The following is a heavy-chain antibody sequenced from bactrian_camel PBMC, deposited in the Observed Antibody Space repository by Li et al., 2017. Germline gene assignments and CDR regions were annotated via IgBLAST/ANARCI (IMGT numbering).Heavy chain of an antibody. CDR1: GYDTENNC. Sequence: HVQLVESGGGSVQSGGSLRLSCTASGYDTENNCMGWFRQAPGKEREGVARIWTGAGVTYYTDSVKGRFTISHGKAKNTVYLQLNSLKTEDMAMYYCAKGGLQTTLAELDYWGQGTQVTVS. V-gene: IGHV3S61*01. CDR2: IWTGAGVT. CDR3: AKGGLQTTLAELDY. J-gene: IGHJ4*01. D-gene: IGHD1*01.